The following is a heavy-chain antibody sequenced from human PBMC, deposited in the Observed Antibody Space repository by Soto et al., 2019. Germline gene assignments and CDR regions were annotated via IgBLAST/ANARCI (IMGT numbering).Heavy chain of an antibody. CDR2: IYHSGST. J-gene: IGHJ6*02. CDR1: GGSISSSNW. D-gene: IGHD6-6*01. CDR3: ARDRVYSSSSPYYYYYYGMDV. Sequence: SETLSLTCAVSGGSISSSNWWSWVRQPPGKGLEWIGEIYHSGSTNYNPSLKSRVTISVDKSKNQFSLKLSSVTAADTAVYYCARDRVYSSSSPYYYYYYGMDVWGQGTTVTVSS. V-gene: IGHV4-4*02.